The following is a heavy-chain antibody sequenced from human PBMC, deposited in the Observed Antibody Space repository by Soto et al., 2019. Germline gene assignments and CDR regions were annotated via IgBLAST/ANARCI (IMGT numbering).Heavy chain of an antibody. V-gene: IGHV4-34*01. CDR3: ARGTREGWYFDL. Sequence: QVQLQQWGAGLLKPSETLSLTCAVYGGSFSGYYWSWIRQPPGKGLEWIGEIYYSGSTNYNPALKSRVTTSVDTSKNQFSRKLSSVTAADTAVYYCARGTREGWYFDLWGRGTLVTVSS. CDR1: GGSFSGYY. CDR2: IYYSGST. J-gene: IGHJ2*01.